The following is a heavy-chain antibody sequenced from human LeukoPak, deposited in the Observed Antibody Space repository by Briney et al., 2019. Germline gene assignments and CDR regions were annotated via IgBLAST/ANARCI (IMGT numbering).Heavy chain of an antibody. V-gene: IGHV3-7*05. D-gene: IGHD6-19*01. CDR2: IKQDGSES. J-gene: IGHJ4*02. CDR1: GFTFSNYW. Sequence: GGSLRLSCAASGFTFSNYWMSWVRQAPGKGLEWVANIKQDGSESKYVDSVKGRFTISRDNAKNTLYLQMNSLRAEDTALYYCARDQAAYSSGWYGVFDFWGQGSLVTVSS. CDR3: ARDQAAYSSGWYGVFDF.